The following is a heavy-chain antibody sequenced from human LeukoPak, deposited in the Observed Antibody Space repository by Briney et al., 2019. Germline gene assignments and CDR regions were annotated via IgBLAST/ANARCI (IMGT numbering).Heavy chain of an antibody. V-gene: IGHV1-18*01. CDR1: GYTFTSYG. CDR2: ISAYNGNT. D-gene: IGHD2-15*01. Sequence: ATVKVSCKASGYTFTSYGISWVRQAPGQGLEWMGWISAYNGNTNYAQKLQGRVTMTTDTSTSTAYMELRSLRSDDTAVYYCASGSPYCSGGSCPFDYWGQGTLVTVSS. CDR3: ASGSPYCSGGSCPFDY. J-gene: IGHJ4*02.